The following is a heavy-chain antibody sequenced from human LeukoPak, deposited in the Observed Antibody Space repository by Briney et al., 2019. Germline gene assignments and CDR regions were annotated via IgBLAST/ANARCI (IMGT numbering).Heavy chain of an antibody. D-gene: IGHD7-27*01. J-gene: IGHJ4*02. CDR1: GNYW. Sequence: GGSLRLSCAASGNYWMHWVRQAPGKGLEWVANIKVDGSEKYYLDSVKGRFTISRDNAKNSVYLQMNSLRTEDTAVYYCGRKTGVTGEAFDCWGQGTLVTVSS. CDR3: GRKTGVTGEAFDC. V-gene: IGHV3-7*03. CDR2: IKVDGSEK.